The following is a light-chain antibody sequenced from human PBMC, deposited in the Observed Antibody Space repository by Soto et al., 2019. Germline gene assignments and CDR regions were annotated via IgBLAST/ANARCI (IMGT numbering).Light chain of an antibody. Sequence: DIQMTQSPSNLSASVGDRVIITCRASQSISSWLSWYQQKPGKATKLLIYDDSSLESGVQSRFSGSGSGTEFTLTISSMQPDDFATYYCKQYNSYSLTFGRGTKMDNK. CDR1: QSISSW. CDR2: DDS. V-gene: IGKV1-5*01. CDR3: KQYNSYSLT. J-gene: IGKJ4*01.